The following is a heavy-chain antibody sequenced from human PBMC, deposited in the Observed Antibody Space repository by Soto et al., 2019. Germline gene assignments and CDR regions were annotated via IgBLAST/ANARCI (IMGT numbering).Heavy chain of an antibody. CDR1: GFTFSRYA. D-gene: IGHD3-10*01. Sequence: PGGSLRLSCAASGFTFSRYAMNWVRQAPGRGLQWISGISVSGDNTSYVESVRGRFTVYRDNSKNTLYLQMNNLRAEDTALYYCAKDGKMRTKVWFPAGYGIDVWGQGPPVTVSS. J-gene: IGHJ6*02. V-gene: IGHV3-23*01. CDR2: ISVSGDNT. CDR3: AKDGKMRTKVWFPAGYGIDV.